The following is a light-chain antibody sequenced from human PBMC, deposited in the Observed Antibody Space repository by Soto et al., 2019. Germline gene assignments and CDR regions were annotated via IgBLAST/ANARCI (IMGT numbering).Light chain of an antibody. J-gene: IGKJ1*01. CDR1: QSVSSSY. Sequence: EIVLTQSPGTLSLSPGERATLSCMASQSVSSSYLAWYQQKPGQAPRLLIYGASSRATGIPDRFSGSGSGTDFSLTISRLETEDFAVYYCQQYGSSSWTFGQGTKVEIK. CDR2: GAS. V-gene: IGKV3-20*01. CDR3: QQYGSSSWT.